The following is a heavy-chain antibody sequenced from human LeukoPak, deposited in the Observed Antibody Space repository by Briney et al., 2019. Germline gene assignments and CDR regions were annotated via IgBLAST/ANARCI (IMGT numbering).Heavy chain of an antibody. V-gene: IGHV3-30-3*01. CDR2: ISYDGSNK. Sequence: PGGTPRLSCAASGFTFSSYAMHWGRQAPGKGLEWGAVISYDGSNKYYADSVKGRFTISRDNSKNTLYLQMNSLRAEDTAVYYCARAGFRYCSGGSCYVPHYWGQGTLVTVSS. CDR3: ARAGFRYCSGGSCYVPHY. J-gene: IGHJ4*02. CDR1: GFTFSSYA. D-gene: IGHD2-15*01.